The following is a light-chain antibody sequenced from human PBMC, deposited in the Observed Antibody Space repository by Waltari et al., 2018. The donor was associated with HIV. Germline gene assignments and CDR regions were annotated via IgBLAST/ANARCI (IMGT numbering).Light chain of an antibody. V-gene: IGLV3-21*02. J-gene: IGLJ3*02. CDR3: QVWDSDSDHLV. Sequence: SYVLTQPPSVSVAPGQTAMITCGGYNIGSQSVHWYQQRPGQAPVVVVYDDSDRPSGIPERFSGSNSGNTATLTISGVEAGDEADYYCQVWDSDSDHLVFGGGTKLTVL. CDR2: DDS. CDR1: NIGSQS.